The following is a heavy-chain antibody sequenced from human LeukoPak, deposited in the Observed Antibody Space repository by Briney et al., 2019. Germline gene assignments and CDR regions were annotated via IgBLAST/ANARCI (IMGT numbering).Heavy chain of an antibody. V-gene: IGHV4-59*01. D-gene: IGHD3-22*01. CDR1: GGSISSYY. J-gene: IGHJ4*02. CDR3: ASSHYDSSGPNY. CDR2: IYYSGST. Sequence: SETLSLTCTVSGGSISSYYWSWIRQPPGKGLEWIGYIYYSGSTNYNPSLKSRVTISVDTSKNQFSLKLSSVTAADTAVYYCASSHYDSSGPNYWGQGTLVTVSS.